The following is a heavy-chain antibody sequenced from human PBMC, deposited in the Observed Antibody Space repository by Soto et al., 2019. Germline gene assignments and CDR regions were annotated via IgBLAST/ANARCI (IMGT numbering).Heavy chain of an antibody. D-gene: IGHD6-13*01. J-gene: IGHJ4*02. Sequence: QVQLVQSGAEVKKPGASVKVSCKASGYTFTSYSISWVRQAPEQGLEWMAWISAYNGSTNFAHKLQGRVTMTTDPATSTAYMELRSLRSDDTAVYYCARDAAAGLNDYWGQGTLVTVSS. CDR3: ARDAAAGLNDY. CDR1: GYTFTSYS. CDR2: ISAYNGST. V-gene: IGHV1-18*01.